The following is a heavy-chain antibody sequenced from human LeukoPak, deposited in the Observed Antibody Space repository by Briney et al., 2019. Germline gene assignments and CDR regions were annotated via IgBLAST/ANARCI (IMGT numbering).Heavy chain of an antibody. J-gene: IGHJ5*02. V-gene: IGHV4-39*07. D-gene: IGHD3-10*01. CDR2: INHSGST. CDR3: ARVFFSRRYYGSGSYLIWFDP. CDR1: GGSISSGSYY. Sequence: SQTLSLTCTVSGGSISSGSYYWSWIRQPPGKGLEWIGEINHSGSTNYNPSLKSRVTISVDTSKNQFSLKLSSVTAADTAVYYCARVFFSRRYYGSGSYLIWFDPWGQGTLVTVSS.